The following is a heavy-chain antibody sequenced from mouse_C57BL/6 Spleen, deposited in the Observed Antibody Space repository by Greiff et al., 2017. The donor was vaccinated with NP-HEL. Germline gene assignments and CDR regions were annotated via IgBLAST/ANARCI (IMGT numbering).Heavy chain of an antibody. CDR2: IYPGDGDT. CDR3: ARSPIYYYGSSLFDY. V-gene: IGHV1-82*01. CDR1: GYAFSSSW. D-gene: IGHD1-1*01. J-gene: IGHJ2*01. Sequence: VKLQESGPELVKPGASVKISCKASGYAFSSSWMNWVKQRPGKGLEWIGRIYPGDGDTNYNGKFKGKATLTADKSSSTAYMQLSSLTSEDSAVYFCARSPIYYYGSSLFDYWGQGTTLTVSS.